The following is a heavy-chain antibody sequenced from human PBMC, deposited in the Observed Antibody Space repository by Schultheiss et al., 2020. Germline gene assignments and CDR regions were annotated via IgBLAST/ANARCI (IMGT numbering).Heavy chain of an antibody. CDR1: GFTFSGSA. V-gene: IGHV3-15*01. J-gene: IGHJ4*02. Sequence: GESLKISCAASGFTFSGSAMHWVRQASGKGLEWVGRIKSKTDGGTTDYAAPVKGRFTISRDDSKNTLYLQMNSLKTEDTAVYYCTTITVTSTHSDYWGQGTLVTVS. CDR3: TTITVTSTHSDY. D-gene: IGHD4-11*01. CDR2: IKSKTDGGTT.